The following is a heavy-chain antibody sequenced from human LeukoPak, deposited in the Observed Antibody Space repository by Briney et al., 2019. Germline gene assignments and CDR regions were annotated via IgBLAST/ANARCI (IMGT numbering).Heavy chain of an antibody. D-gene: IGHD2-8*02. CDR2: ISDTRKT. Sequence: PSETLSLTCSVSGDPISSGSYYWGWIRQSPGKGLQWIGSISDTRKTYYSPSLNGRVTISVDTSRNQLSLKLSSVTAADTAVYYCARHCSGDICAAYYYYYYSDVWGKGTTVTVSS. V-gene: IGHV4-39*01. J-gene: IGHJ6*03. CDR1: GDPISSGSYY. CDR3: ARHCSGDICAAYYYYYYSDV.